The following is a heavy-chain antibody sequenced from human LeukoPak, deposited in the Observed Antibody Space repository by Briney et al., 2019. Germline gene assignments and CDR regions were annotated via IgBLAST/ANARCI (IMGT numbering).Heavy chain of an antibody. CDR1: GFIFTNYW. Sequence: GESLKISWEVSGFIFTNYWIGWVRQMAGEGLGSMGLIYAADSDPTYSPSFHAPVPISADRSISPVYLQRSSLKASDTAMYYCARQSRDASKNRGYSFDYWGQGTLVTVSS. J-gene: IGHJ4*02. D-gene: IGHD3-16*01. V-gene: IGHV5-51*01. CDR2: IYAADSDP. CDR3: ARQSRDASKNRGYSFDY.